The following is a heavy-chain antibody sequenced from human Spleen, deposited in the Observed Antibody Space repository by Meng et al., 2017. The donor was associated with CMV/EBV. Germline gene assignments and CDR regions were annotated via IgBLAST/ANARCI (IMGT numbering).Heavy chain of an antibody. Sequence: SETLSLTCDVYGGSFSGYYWSWIRQPPGKGLEWIAEINHSGGTNYNPSLKSRVTITVDTSKNQFSLKLRSVTAADTAVYYCARPSYTTSSPFDYWDQGTLVTVSS. V-gene: IGHV4-34*01. CDR2: INHSGGT. J-gene: IGHJ4*02. CDR1: GGSFSGYY. CDR3: ARPSYTTSSPFDY. D-gene: IGHD6-6*01.